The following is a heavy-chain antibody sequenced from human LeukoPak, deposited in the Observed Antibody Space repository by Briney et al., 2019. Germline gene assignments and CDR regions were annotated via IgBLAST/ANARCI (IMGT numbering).Heavy chain of an antibody. CDR1: GFTFSSYS. CDR2: ISSSSSYI. D-gene: IGHD3-22*01. CDR3: ARDLDYYDTGLD. V-gene: IGHV3-21*01. J-gene: IGHJ4*02. Sequence: GGSLRLSCAASGFTFSSYSMNWVRQAPGKGLEWVSSISSSSSYIYHADSVKGRFTISRDNAKNSLYLQMNSLRAEDTAVYYCARDLDYYDTGLDWGQGTLVTVSS.